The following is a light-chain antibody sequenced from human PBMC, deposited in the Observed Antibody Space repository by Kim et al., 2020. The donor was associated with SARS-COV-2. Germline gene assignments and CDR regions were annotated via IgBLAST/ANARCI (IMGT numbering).Light chain of an antibody. CDR1: EDINYY. Sequence: DIQMTQSPSYLSASIGDTVTITCQASEDINYYLNWYQFKPGKAPRLLIHAVDYLDEGVPSRFSGTGSGTQYTLTIRGLQPDDFATYVCQQANKLPLTFALGTRLEIK. V-gene: IGKV1-33*01. J-gene: IGKJ5*01. CDR2: AVD. CDR3: QQANKLPLT.